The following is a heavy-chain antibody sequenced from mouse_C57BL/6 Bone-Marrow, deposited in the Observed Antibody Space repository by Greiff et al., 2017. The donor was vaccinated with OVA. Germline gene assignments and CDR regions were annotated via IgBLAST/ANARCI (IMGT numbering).Heavy chain of an antibody. CDR3: ARSANWDEGEAGFDY. J-gene: IGHJ2*01. CDR1: GYAFSSHW. D-gene: IGHD4-1*01. CDR2: IYPGDGDT. V-gene: IGHV1-80*01. Sequence: QVQLQQSGAELVKPGASVKISCKASGYAFSSHWMNWVKQRPGKGLEWIGQIYPGDGDTNYNGKFKGKATLTADKSSSTAYMQLSSLTSEDSAVYFCARSANWDEGEAGFDYWGQGTTLTVSS.